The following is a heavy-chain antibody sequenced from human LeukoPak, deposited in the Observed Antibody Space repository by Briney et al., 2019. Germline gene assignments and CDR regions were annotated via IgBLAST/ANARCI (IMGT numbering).Heavy chain of an antibody. D-gene: IGHD5-18*01. CDR1: GGSISSYY. CDR2: IYYSGST. Sequence: PSETLSLTCTVSGGSISSYYWSWIRQPPGKGLEWIGYIYYSGSTNYNPSLKSRVTISVDTSRNQYSLKLSSVTAADTALYYCARLHAAILYFDYWGEGTLVTVSP. CDR3: ARLHAAILYFDY. J-gene: IGHJ4*02. V-gene: IGHV4-59*08.